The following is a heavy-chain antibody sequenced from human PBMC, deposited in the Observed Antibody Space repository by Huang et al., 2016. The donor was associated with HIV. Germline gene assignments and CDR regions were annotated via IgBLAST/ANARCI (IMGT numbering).Heavy chain of an antibody. D-gene: IGHD4-17*01. J-gene: IGHJ3*02. Sequence: EVQLVQSGAEVKKPGESLKISCQGFGYSFTSYWIAWVRQRPGKGLEWIGTIYTGDSDTRYSPSCQGQVTISADKSINTAYLQWTDLRASDTAMYYCATTGDYDFYSAFDIWGQGTTVAVSS. CDR1: GYSFTSYW. CDR3: ATTGDYDFYSAFDI. CDR2: IYTGDSDT. V-gene: IGHV5-51*01.